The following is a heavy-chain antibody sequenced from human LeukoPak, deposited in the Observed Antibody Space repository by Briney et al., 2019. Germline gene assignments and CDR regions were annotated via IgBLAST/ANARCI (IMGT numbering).Heavy chain of an antibody. CDR3: ARFRGDSALVGNY. CDR1: GGSISSGGYY. V-gene: IGHV4-30-2*01. Sequence: SETLSLTCTVSGGSISSGGYYWSWIRQPPGKGLEWIGYIYHSGSTYYNPSLKSRVTISVDTSKNQFSLKLTSVTAADTAVYYCARFRGDSALVGNYWGQGTLVTVSS. J-gene: IGHJ4*02. CDR2: IYHSGST. D-gene: IGHD5-18*01.